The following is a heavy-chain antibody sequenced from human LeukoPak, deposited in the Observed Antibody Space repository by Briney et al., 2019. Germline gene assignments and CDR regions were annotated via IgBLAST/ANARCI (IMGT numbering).Heavy chain of an antibody. V-gene: IGHV3-7*01. CDR2: IKQDGSEK. CDR3: ASPGEGGRLWDFDY. D-gene: IGHD2-21*01. CDR1: GFTLSTYA. J-gene: IGHJ4*02. Sequence: GGSLRLSCAASGFTLSTYAMSWVRQAPGKGLEWVANIKQDGSEKYYVDSVKGRFTISRDNAENSLYLQMNSLRVEDTAVYYCASPGEGGRLWDFDYWGQGTLVTVSS.